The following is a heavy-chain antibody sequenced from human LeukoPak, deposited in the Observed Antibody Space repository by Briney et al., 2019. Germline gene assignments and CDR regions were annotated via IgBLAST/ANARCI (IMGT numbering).Heavy chain of an antibody. CDR1: GFTFGDYA. V-gene: IGHV3-9*01. CDR3: AKDLNTYYDILTGFDY. J-gene: IGHJ4*02. Sequence: PGRSLRLSCAASGFTFGDYAMHWVRQAPGKGLEWVSAISWNSGSIGYADSVKGRFTISRDNAKNSLYLQMNSLRAEDTALYYCAKDLNTYYDILTGFDYWGQGTLVTVSS. CDR2: ISWNSGSI. D-gene: IGHD3-9*01.